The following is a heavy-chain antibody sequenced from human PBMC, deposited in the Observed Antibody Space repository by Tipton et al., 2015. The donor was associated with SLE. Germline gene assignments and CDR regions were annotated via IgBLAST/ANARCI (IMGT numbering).Heavy chain of an antibody. V-gene: IGHV4-34*01. D-gene: IGHD3-10*01. J-gene: IGHJ4*02. CDR3: ARSSGSGSYDY. CDR1: GGPFSGYY. Sequence: TLSLTCAVYGGPFSGYYWSWIRQPPGKGLEWIGEINHSGSTNYNPSLKSRVTISVDTSKNQFSLKLSSVTAADTAVYYCARSSGSGSYDYWGQGTLVTVSS. CDR2: INHSGST.